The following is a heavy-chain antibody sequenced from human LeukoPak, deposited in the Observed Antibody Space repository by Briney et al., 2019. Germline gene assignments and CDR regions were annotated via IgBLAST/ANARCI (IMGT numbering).Heavy chain of an antibody. CDR2: ISYDGSNK. J-gene: IGHJ4*02. CDR1: GFTFSSYG. D-gene: IGHD6-19*01. CDR3: AKRFPAVFDY. Sequence: PGGSLRLSCAASGFTFSSYGMHWVRQAPGKGLEWVALISYDGSNKYYADSVKGRFTISRDNSKNTLYLQMNSLRAEDTAVYYCAKRFPAVFDYWGQGTLVTVSS. V-gene: IGHV3-30*18.